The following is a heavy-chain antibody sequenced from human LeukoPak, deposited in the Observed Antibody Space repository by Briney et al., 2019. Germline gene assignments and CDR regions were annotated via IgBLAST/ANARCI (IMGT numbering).Heavy chain of an antibody. CDR1: GFTYIDYA. Sequence: GGSLRLTCAASGFTYIDYAMNWVRQTPGKGLEWVSTISGSGGTTYYADSVRGRFTISRDNSKNTLYLQMNSLRAEDTAIYYCAKPTLLSGSYSAFDYWGPGTLVTVSS. CDR2: ISGSGGTT. J-gene: IGHJ4*02. D-gene: IGHD1-26*01. V-gene: IGHV3-23*01. CDR3: AKPTLLSGSYSAFDY.